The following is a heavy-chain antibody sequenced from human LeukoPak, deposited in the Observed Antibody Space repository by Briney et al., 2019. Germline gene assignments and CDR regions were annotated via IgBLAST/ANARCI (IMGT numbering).Heavy chain of an antibody. D-gene: IGHD6-6*01. Sequence: PSETLSLTCAVYGGSFSGYYWSWIRQPPGKGLEWIGEINHSGGTNYNPSLKSRVTISVDTSKNQFSLKLSSVTAADTAVYYCARGFPSSSRWFDPWGQGTLVTVSS. CDR3: ARGFPSSSRWFDP. CDR1: GGSFSGYY. V-gene: IGHV4-34*01. CDR2: INHSGGT. J-gene: IGHJ5*02.